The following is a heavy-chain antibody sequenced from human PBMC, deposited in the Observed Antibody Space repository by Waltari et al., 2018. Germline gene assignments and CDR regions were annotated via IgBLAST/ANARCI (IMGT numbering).Heavy chain of an antibody. J-gene: IGHJ5*02. CDR1: GYPFIGYH. D-gene: IGHD6-13*01. CDR2: INPTTRNT. V-gene: IGHV1-2*02. Sequence: QVHLVQSGAEVKKPGASVKVSCKASGYPFIGYHMHWVRQAPGQGLEWMWRINPTTRNTKYRQKPQGRVIVTRDTPNLTAYREQSELSSGDTAVYYCARDRWAAERPYKWLDPWGQGTQVTVSS. CDR3: ARDRWAAERPYKWLDP.